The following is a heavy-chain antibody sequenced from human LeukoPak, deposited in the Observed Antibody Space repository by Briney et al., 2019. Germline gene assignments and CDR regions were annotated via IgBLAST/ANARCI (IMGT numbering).Heavy chain of an antibody. CDR1: GYSFSTYW. Sequence: LGESLKISCKGSGYSFSTYWIGWVRQMPAKGLEWMGIIYPGDSDTKYSPSFQGQVTISADKSISTAYLQWSSLKASDTAIYYCARGSRFSDYVWGSSGSRGSFDYWGQGTLVTVSS. V-gene: IGHV5-51*01. J-gene: IGHJ4*02. CDR2: IYPGDSDT. CDR3: ARGSRFSDYVWGSSGSRGSFDY. D-gene: IGHD3-16*01.